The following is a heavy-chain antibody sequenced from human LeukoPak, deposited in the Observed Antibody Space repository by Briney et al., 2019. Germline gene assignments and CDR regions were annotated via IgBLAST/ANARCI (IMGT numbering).Heavy chain of an antibody. CDR2: ISNSDGST. CDR3: AKATGYLL. Sequence: RPGGSLRLSCAASAFTFNSYAMSWVRQAPGKGLEWVSTISNSDGSTYYADSVKGRFTISRDNSENTLYLQMNSLRAEDTAVYYCAKATGYLLWGQGTLVTVSS. V-gene: IGHV3-23*01. CDR1: AFTFNSYA. J-gene: IGHJ4*02. D-gene: IGHD1-14*01.